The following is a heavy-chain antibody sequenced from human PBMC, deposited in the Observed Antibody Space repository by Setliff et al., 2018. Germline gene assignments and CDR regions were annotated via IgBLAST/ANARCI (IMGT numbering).Heavy chain of an antibody. Sequence: GGSLRLSCAASGFTFNSYAMHWVRQAPGKGLEWLAVISYDGINKYYADSVRGRFTISRDNSKNTLFLQMNSLRSDDTAVYYCARAPLESGYYYGQGHYFDYWGQGTLVTVSS. CDR3: ARAPLESGYYYGQGHYFDY. CDR2: ISYDGINK. V-gene: IGHV3-30*01. J-gene: IGHJ4*02. CDR1: GFTFNSYA. D-gene: IGHD5-18*01.